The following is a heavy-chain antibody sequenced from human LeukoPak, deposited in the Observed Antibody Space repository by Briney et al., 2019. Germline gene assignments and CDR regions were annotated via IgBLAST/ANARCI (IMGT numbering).Heavy chain of an antibody. CDR2: IYYSGST. J-gene: IGHJ4*02. V-gene: IGHV4-39*07. CDR3: ARYYLGYCSGGSCYDRKYYFDY. CDR1: GGSISSSSYY. Sequence: SETLSLTCTVSGGSISSSSYYWGWIRQPPGKGLEWIGSIYYSGSTYYNPSLKSRVTISVDTSKNQFSLKLSSVTAADTAVYYCARYYLGYCSGGSCYDRKYYFDYWGQGTLVTVSS. D-gene: IGHD2-15*01.